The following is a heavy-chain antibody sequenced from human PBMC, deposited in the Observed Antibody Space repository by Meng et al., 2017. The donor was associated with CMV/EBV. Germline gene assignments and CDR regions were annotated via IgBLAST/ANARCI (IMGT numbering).Heavy chain of an antibody. D-gene: IGHD2-2*01. Sequence: WVRQRPGQGFGWMEESIPIFGTANYPQKCQGRVTITTDEATSKAYMGLSSRRSEDTAVYYCARGGVGDIVVVPAATGYYYYYGMDVWGQGTTVTVSS. CDR2: SIPIFGTA. V-gene: IGHV1-69*05. CDR3: ARGGVGDIVVVPAATGYYYYYGMDV. J-gene: IGHJ6*02.